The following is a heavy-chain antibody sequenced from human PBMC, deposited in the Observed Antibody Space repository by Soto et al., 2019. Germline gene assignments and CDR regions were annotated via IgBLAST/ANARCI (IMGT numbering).Heavy chain of an antibody. CDR2: INTDGTTT. Sequence: EVQVVESGGGLVKPGESLRLACAASGFTFSNYWMHWVRQGPGKGLVWVSHINTDGTTTTYADSVKGRFTMSRDNAKNTVYLQMNSLGPEDTAVYYCARGGLATGTIDYWGQGTLVTVSS. CDR1: GFTFSNYW. V-gene: IGHV3-74*01. J-gene: IGHJ4*02. CDR3: ARGGLATGTIDY. D-gene: IGHD1-1*01.